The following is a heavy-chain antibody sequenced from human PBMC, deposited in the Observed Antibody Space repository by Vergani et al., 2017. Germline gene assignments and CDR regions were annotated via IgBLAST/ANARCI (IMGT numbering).Heavy chain of an antibody. D-gene: IGHD3-3*01. CDR1: GYTFTSYD. Sequence: QVQLVQSGAEVKKPGASVKVSCKASGYTFTSYDINWVRQATGQGLEWMGWMNPNSGNTGYAQKFQGRVTRTRNTSISTAYMELSSLRSEDTAVYYCARGNHYDFWSGYSPDNWFDPWGQGTLVTVSS. CDR3: ARGNHYDFWSGYSPDNWFDP. J-gene: IGHJ5*02. CDR2: MNPNSGNT. V-gene: IGHV1-8*01.